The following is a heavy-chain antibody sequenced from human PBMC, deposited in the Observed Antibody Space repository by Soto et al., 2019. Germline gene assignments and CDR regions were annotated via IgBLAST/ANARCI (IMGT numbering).Heavy chain of an antibody. V-gene: IGHV3-30*03. Sequence: VQLVESGGGVVQPGRSLSLSCSASGFTFSIYGIYVVRQAPGKGLECVAFISSDGTEKYYVDSVKGRFTISRDNSTSTLSLKMRSLRPEDTAIYYCAMMHSGSFAFDIWGRGKVVSVS. D-gene: IGHD6-13*01. J-gene: IGHJ3*02. CDR1: GFTFSIYG. CDR2: ISSDGTEK. CDR3: AMMHSGSFAFDI.